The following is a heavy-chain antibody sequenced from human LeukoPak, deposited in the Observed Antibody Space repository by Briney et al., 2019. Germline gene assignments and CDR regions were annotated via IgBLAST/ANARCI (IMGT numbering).Heavy chain of an antibody. Sequence: SETLSLTCTVSGYPISSGYYWGWIRPPPGKGLEWIGSNYHSGSTYYNPSLKSRVTISVDTSKNQFSLKLSSVTAADTAVYYCARESGGISLRYYYYYYMDVWGKGTTVTVSS. CDR3: ARESGGISLRYYYYYYMDV. V-gene: IGHV4-38-2*02. CDR2: NYHSGST. D-gene: IGHD2-15*01. J-gene: IGHJ6*03. CDR1: GYPISSGYY.